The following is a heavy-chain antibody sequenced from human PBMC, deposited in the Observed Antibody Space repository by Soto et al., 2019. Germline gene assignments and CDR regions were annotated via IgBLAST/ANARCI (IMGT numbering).Heavy chain of an antibody. Sequence: SETLSLTCTVSGGSISSYYWSWIRQPPGKGLEWIGYIYYSGSTNYNPSLKSRVTISVVTSKNQFSLKLSSVTAADTAVYYCARGSGYYQFDYWGQGTLVTVSS. D-gene: IGHD3-22*01. V-gene: IGHV4-59*01. J-gene: IGHJ4*02. CDR3: ARGSGYYQFDY. CDR2: IYYSGST. CDR1: GGSISSYY.